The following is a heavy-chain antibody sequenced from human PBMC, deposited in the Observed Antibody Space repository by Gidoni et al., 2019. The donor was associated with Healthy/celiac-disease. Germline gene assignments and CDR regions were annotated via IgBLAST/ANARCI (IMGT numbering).Heavy chain of an antibody. CDR3: TRLLWFGELQDY. CDR1: GFTFSGSA. V-gene: IGHV3-73*01. J-gene: IGHJ4*02. CDR2: IRRKANSYAN. D-gene: IGHD3-10*01. Sequence: EVQLVESGVGLVQPGGSLKLSCAASGFTFSGSAMHWFSQASGKGLEWVGRIRRKANSYANAYAASVKGRFTIYRDDSKNTAYLQMNSLKTEDTAVYYCTRLLWFGELQDYWGQGTLVTVSA.